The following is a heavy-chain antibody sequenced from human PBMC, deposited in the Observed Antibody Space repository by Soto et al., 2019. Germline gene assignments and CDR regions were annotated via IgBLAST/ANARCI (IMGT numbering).Heavy chain of an antibody. CDR2: INPSGGST. J-gene: IGHJ4*02. CDR3: ARGLIYDSSGYYFDY. CDR1: GYTFTSYY. Sequence: GASVKVSCKASGYTFTSYYMHWVRQAHGQGLEWMGIINPSGGSTRYAQKFQGRVTMTRDTSTSTVYMELSSLRSEDTAVYYCARGLIYDSSGYYFDYWGQGTQVTVSS. V-gene: IGHV1-46*01. D-gene: IGHD3-22*01.